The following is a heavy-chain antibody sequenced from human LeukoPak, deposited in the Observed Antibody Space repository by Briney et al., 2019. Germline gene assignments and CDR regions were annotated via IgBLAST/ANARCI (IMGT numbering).Heavy chain of an antibody. CDR1: GYTFTSYG. J-gene: IGHJ4*02. CDR3: ARSSYYDSDGYFAF. V-gene: IGHV1-18*01. D-gene: IGHD3-22*01. CDR2: ISAYNGNT. Sequence: ASVKVSCKASGYTFTSYGISWVRQAPGQGLEWMGWISAYNGNTNYAQKLQGRVTMTTDTSTSTAYMELRSLRSDDTAVYFCARSSYYDSDGYFAFWGQGTLLTVSS.